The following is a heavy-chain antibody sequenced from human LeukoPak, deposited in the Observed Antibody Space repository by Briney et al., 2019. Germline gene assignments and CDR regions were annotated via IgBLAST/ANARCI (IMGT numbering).Heavy chain of an antibody. D-gene: IGHD2-2*01. CDR3: AREGGTVVVGRFDY. J-gene: IGHJ4*02. CDR1: GINFRASG. Sequence: GGSLRLSCAASGINFRASGMHWVRQAPGMGLEWVTFIQTDGSDKYYAASVAGRFTISRDNSKNTVYLHMNSLRPDDTALYYCAREGGTVVVGRFDYWGQGTLVTVSS. CDR2: IQTDGSDK. V-gene: IGHV3-30*02.